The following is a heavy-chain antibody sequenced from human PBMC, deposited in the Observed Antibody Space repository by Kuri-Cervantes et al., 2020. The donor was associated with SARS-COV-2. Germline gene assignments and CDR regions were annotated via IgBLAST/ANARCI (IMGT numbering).Heavy chain of an antibody. CDR2: IYTSGGT. Sequence: SCTVSGGSISSGSYYWSWIRQPAGKGLEWIGRIYTSGGTSYNPSLKSRVTISVDTSKNQFSLKLSSVTAADTAVYYCARHPPRDLMPWVDWGQGTLVTVSS. D-gene: IGHD2-2*01. J-gene: IGHJ4*02. CDR1: GGSISSGSYY. V-gene: IGHV4-61*02. CDR3: ARHPPRDLMPWVD.